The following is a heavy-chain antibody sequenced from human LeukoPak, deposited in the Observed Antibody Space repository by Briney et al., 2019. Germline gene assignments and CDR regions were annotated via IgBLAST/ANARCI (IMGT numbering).Heavy chain of an antibody. D-gene: IGHD5-24*01. CDR1: AGSISSYY. Sequence: SETLSLTCSVSAGSISSYYWSWIRQPPGKGLEWIGYIYYSGTTNYNPSLKTRVTISVDTSKNQFSLKLSSVTAADTAVYYCAKTVEMATIFAFDIWGQGTMVTASS. CDR3: AKTVEMATIFAFDI. CDR2: IYYSGTT. J-gene: IGHJ3*02. V-gene: IGHV4-59*08.